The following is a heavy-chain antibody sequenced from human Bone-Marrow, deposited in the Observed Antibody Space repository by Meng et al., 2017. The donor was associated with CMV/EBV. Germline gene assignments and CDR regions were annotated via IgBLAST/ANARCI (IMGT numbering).Heavy chain of an antibody. CDR1: GNRFTSYW. D-gene: IGHD3-10*01. CDR3: ARQYYGSGSYYNNWFDP. CDR2: IYPGDSDT. Sequence: GESLKISCQVSGNRFTSYWIGWVRQMPGKGLEWMGIIYPGDSDTRYSPSFQGQVTISADKSISTAYLQWSSLKASDTAMYYCARQYYGSGSYYNNWFDPWGQGTLVTVSS. J-gene: IGHJ5*02. V-gene: IGHV5-51*01.